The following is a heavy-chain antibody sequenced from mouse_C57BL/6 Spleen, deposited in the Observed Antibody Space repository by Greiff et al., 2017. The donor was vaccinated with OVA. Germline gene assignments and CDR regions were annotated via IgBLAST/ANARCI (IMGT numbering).Heavy chain of an antibody. CDR2: INPNNGGT. Sequence: EVKLQQSGPELVKPGASVKMSCKASGYTFTDYNMHWVKQSHGKSLEWIGYINPNNGGTSYNQKFKGKATLTVNKSSSTAYMELRSLTSEDSAVYYCARDYYGSSGGYWGQGTTLTVSS. D-gene: IGHD1-1*01. J-gene: IGHJ2*01. CDR1: GYTFTDYN. CDR3: ARDYYGSSGGY. V-gene: IGHV1-22*01.